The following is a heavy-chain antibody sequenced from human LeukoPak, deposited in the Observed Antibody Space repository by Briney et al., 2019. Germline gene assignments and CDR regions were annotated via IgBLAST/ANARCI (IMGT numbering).Heavy chain of an antibody. CDR1: GGSISSYL. CDR2: NYYSGST. Sequence: PSETLSLTCSVSGGSISSYLWTWIRQPPGKGLEWIGYNYYSGSTNYNPSLKSRVTISVDTSKNQFSPKLSSVTAADTALYYCAREDYSSGHTIFDYWGQGTLVTVSS. D-gene: IGHD6-19*01. J-gene: IGHJ4*02. V-gene: IGHV4-59*01. CDR3: AREDYSSGHTIFDY.